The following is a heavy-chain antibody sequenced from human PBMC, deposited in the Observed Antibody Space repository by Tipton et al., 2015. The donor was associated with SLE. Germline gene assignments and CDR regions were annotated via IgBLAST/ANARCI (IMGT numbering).Heavy chain of an antibody. CDR3: AREGGTPVFDY. Sequence: SLRLSCAASGFTFSSYSMNWVRQAPGKGLEWDSSISSSSSYIYYADSVKGRFTISRDNAKNSLYLQMNSLRAEDTAVYYCAREGGTPVFDYWGQGTLVTVSS. CDR1: GFTFSSYS. V-gene: IGHV3-21*01. J-gene: IGHJ4*02. D-gene: IGHD1-1*01. CDR2: ISSSSSYI.